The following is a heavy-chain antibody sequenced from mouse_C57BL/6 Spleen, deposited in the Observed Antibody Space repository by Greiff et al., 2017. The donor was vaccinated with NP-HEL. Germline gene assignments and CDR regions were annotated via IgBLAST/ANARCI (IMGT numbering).Heavy chain of an antibody. CDR1: GYAFTNYL. CDR3: ARNLGRYFDY. J-gene: IGHJ2*01. CDR2: INPGRGGT. V-gene: IGHV1-54*01. Sequence: VKLQQSGAELVRPGTSVKVSCKASGYAFTNYLIEWVKQRPGQGLEWIGVINPGRGGTNYNEKFKGKATLTADKSSSTAYMQLSSLTSEDSAVYFCARNLGRYFDYWGQGTTLTVSS. D-gene: IGHD4-1*01.